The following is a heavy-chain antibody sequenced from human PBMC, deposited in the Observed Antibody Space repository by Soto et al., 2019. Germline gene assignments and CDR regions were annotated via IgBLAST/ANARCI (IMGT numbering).Heavy chain of an antibody. D-gene: IGHD2-8*01. CDR3: ARLRFGTKLLIDP. Sequence: KTSETLSLTCTVSGGSISSSSYYWGWIRQPPGKGLEWIGSIYYSGSTYYNPSLKSRVTISVDTSKNQFPLKLSSVTAADTAVYYCARLRFGTKLLIDPWGQGTLVTVSS. CDR1: GGSISSSSYY. CDR2: IYYSGST. V-gene: IGHV4-39*01. J-gene: IGHJ5*02.